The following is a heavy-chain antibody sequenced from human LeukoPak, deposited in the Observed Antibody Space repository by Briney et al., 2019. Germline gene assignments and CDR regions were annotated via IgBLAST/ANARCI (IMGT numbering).Heavy chain of an antibody. CDR3: ARDYYDSSGPPRAFDY. CDR2: SDHSRST. V-gene: IGHV4-38-2*02. CDR1: GYSISSGYD. D-gene: IGHD3-22*01. J-gene: IGHJ4*02. Sequence: PSETLSLTCAVSGYSISSGYDWGWIRPPPGKGRAWSGSSDHSRSTYYNPSLKSRVTISVDTSKNQFSLKLSSVTAADTAVYYCARDYYDSSGPPRAFDYWGEGTLVTVSS.